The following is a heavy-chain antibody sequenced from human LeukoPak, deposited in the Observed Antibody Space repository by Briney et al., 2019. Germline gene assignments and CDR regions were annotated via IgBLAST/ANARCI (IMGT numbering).Heavy chain of an antibody. CDR3: ARAGIVPAAPVSFDI. Sequence: ASVKVSCKASGGTFSSYAINWVRQAPGQGLEWMGRIIPIFGTANYAQKFQGRVTITTDESTSTAYMELSSLRSEDTAVYYCARAGIVPAAPVSFDIWGQGTMVTVSS. CDR2: IIPIFGTA. J-gene: IGHJ3*02. V-gene: IGHV1-69*05. D-gene: IGHD2-2*01. CDR1: GGTFSSYA.